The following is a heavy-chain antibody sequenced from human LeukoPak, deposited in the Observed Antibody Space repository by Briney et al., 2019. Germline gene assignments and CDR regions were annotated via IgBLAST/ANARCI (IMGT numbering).Heavy chain of an antibody. CDR2: IYYSGST. J-gene: IGHJ4*02. V-gene: IGHV4-39*07. CDR1: GGSISSSSYY. Sequence: SETLSLTCTVSGGSISSSSYYWGWIRQPPGKGLEWIGSIYYSGSTYYNPSLKSRATISVDRSKNQFSLKLSSVTAADTAVYYWGARRCGTAGIGGRGHLVTVTS. D-gene: IGHD2-15*01. CDR3: GARRCGTAGI.